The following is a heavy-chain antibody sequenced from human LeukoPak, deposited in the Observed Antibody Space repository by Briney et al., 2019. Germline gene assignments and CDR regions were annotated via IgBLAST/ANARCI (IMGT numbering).Heavy chain of an antibody. D-gene: IGHD3-10*01. CDR2: IYYSGST. CDR3: ARERDGSGSYYYDY. V-gene: IGHV4-59*01. CDR1: GGSISSYY. Sequence: PSETLSLTCTVSGGSISSYYWSWIRQPPGKGLEWIGYIYYSGSTNYNPSLKSRVTISVDTSKNQFSLKLSSVTAADTAVYYCARERDGSGSYYYDYWGQGTLVTVSS. J-gene: IGHJ4*02.